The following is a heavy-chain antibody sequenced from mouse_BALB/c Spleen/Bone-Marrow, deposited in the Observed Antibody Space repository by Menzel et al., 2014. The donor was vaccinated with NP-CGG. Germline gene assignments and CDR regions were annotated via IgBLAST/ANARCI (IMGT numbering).Heavy chain of an antibody. Sequence: EVQLVESGGDLVKPGGSLKLSCAASGFTFSSYGMSWGRQTPDKRLEWVATTSSGGSNTYYPDSVKGRFTISRDNAKNTLYLQMSSLKSEDTAMYYCARHQRYYAMDYWGQGASVPASS. CDR1: GFTFSSYG. CDR2: TSSGGSNT. CDR3: ARHQRYYAMDY. V-gene: IGHV5-6*01. J-gene: IGHJ4*01.